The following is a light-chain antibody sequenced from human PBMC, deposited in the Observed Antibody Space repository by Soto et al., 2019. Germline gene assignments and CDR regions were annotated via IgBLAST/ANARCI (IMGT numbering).Light chain of an antibody. CDR1: QSVSSD. CDR2: DAS. Sequence: ENLLVQSPCTPRLSPGDKNTLSWRASQSVSSDLAWYQQKPGQAPRLLIYDASNRATGIPARFSGSGSGTDFTLTISSLEPEDFAVYYCQQRSNWPLTFGQGTRLQ. J-gene: IGKJ5*01. V-gene: IGKV3-11*01. CDR3: QQRSNWPLT.